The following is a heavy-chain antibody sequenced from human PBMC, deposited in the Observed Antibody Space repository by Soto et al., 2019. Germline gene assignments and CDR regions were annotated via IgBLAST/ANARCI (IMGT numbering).Heavy chain of an antibody. J-gene: IGHJ4*02. CDR3: ATESEISGIAEAGVGLDY. CDR2: IISGSNYI. Sequence: PWGSLRLSCAASGFTFSSYSINWVRQAPGKGLECVSSIISGSNYIYYADSVKGRFTISRDNAKKSLYLEMNSLRAEDTAVYYCATESEISGIAEAGVGLDYWGPGTLVTVSS. D-gene: IGHD6-19*01. CDR1: GFTFSSYS. V-gene: IGHV3-21*01.